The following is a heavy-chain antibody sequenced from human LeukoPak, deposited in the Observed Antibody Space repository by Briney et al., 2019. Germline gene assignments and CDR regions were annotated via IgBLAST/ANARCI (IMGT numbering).Heavy chain of an antibody. J-gene: IGHJ4*02. V-gene: IGHV3-21*04. D-gene: IGHD5-12*01. CDR1: GFTFSSYN. Sequence: GGSLRLSCAASGFTFSSYNMNWVRQAPGKGLEWVSSITSSSTYIYYADSVNGRFTISRDNAKNSLYLQMNSLRFDDTAVYYCARTSSGYSDGFDHWGQGTLVTVSS. CDR3: ARTSSGYSDGFDH. CDR2: ITSSSTYI.